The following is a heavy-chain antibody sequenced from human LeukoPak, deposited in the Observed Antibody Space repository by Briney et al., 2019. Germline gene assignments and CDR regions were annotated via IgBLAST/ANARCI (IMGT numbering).Heavy chain of an antibody. CDR3: ARHRPSSMIEYYFDY. V-gene: IGHV4-34*01. Sequence: PSETLSLTCAVYGGSFSGYYWSWIRQPPGKGLEWIGEINHSGSTNYNPSLKSRVTISVDTSKNQFSLKLSSVTAADTAVYYCARHRPSSMIEYYFDYWGQGTLVTVSS. CDR2: INHSGST. D-gene: IGHD3-22*01. J-gene: IGHJ4*02. CDR1: GGSFSGYY.